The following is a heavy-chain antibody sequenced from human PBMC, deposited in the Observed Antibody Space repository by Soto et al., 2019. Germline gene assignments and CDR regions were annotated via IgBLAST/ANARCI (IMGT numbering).Heavy chain of an antibody. Sequence: QVQLVQSGAEVKKPGASVKVSCKASGYTFTSYDINWVRQATGQGLEWMGWMNPNSGNTGYAQKFQGRVTMTRNTTISTAYMELSSLRSEDTAVYYCARWVRIAARPVWGRHYYYDYMDVWGKGTTVTVSS. CDR3: ARWVRIAARPVWGRHYYYDYMDV. D-gene: IGHD6-6*01. CDR2: MNPNSGNT. V-gene: IGHV1-8*01. CDR1: GYTFTSYD. J-gene: IGHJ6*03.